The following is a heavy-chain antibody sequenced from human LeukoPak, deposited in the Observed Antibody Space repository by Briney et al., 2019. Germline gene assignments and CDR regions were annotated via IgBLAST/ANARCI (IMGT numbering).Heavy chain of an antibody. J-gene: IGHJ3*02. CDR1: GYTFTGYY. Sequence: ASVKVSCKASGYTFTGYYMHWVRQAPGQGLEWMGRINPNSGGTNYAQKFQGRVTMTRDTSISTAYMELSRLRSDDTAVYYCARGGVRGITMIVVVMDAFDIWGQGTMVTVSS. V-gene: IGHV1-2*06. D-gene: IGHD3-22*01. CDR3: ARGGVRGITMIVVVMDAFDI. CDR2: INPNSGGT.